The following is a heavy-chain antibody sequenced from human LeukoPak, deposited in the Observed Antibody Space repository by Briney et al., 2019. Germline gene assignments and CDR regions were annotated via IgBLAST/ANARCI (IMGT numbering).Heavy chain of an antibody. CDR2: IYHGGST. CDR1: GYSISSGYY. D-gene: IGHD4-11*01. CDR3: VRLGKDDYSNYVGY. Sequence: SETLSLTCAVSGYSISSGYYWGWIRQPPGKGLEWIGSIYHGGSTYYNPSLKSRVTISVDTSKNQFSLKLSSVTAADTAVYYCVRLGKDDYSNYVGYWGQGTLVTVSS. V-gene: IGHV4-38-2*01. J-gene: IGHJ4*02.